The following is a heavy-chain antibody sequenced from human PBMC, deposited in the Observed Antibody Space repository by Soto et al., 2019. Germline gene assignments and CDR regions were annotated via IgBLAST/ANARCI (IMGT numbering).Heavy chain of an antibody. V-gene: IGHV1-69*12. CDR3: ARDDNFSGWFDP. Sequence: QVQLVQSGAEVKKPGSSVKVSCKASGGTFSSYAISWVRQAPGQGLEWMGGIIPIFGTANYAQKFQGRVXIXAXVSTSTAYMELSSLRSEDTAVYYCARDDNFSGWFDPWGQGTLVTVSS. D-gene: IGHD1-1*01. CDR1: GGTFSSYA. CDR2: IIPIFGTA. J-gene: IGHJ5*02.